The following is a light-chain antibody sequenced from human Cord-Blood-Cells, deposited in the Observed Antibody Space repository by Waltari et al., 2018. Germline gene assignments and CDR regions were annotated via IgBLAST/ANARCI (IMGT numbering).Light chain of an antibody. CDR3: CSYAGSSTVV. V-gene: IGLV2-23*02. Sequence: QSALTQPASVSGSPGQSITISCPGTSSAVGSFNLVSWYQQHPGKAPQLQIYEVSKRPSGVSNRFSGSKSGNTASLTTSGLQAEDEADYYCCSYAGSSTVVFGGGTKLAVL. CDR1: SSAVGSFNL. J-gene: IGLJ2*01. CDR2: EVS.